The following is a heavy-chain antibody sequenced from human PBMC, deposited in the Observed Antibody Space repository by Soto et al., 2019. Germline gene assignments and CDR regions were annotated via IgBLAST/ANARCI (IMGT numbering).Heavy chain of an antibody. V-gene: IGHV3-23*01. CDR2: ISGSGTNT. D-gene: IGHD1-26*01. J-gene: IGHJ4*02. CDR1: GFTFSSYA. Sequence: GGSLRLSCAASGFTFSSYAMSWVRQAPGKGLEWVSSISGSGTNTYYADSVRGRFTISSDNSKNTLYLQMNSLRVEDTAVYYCAKCSFGGSYYFPFDYWGQGTLVTASS. CDR3: AKCSFGGSYYFPFDY.